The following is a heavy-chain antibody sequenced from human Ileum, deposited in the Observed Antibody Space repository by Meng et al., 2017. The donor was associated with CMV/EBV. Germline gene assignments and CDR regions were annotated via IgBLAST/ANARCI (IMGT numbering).Heavy chain of an antibody. Sequence: RRQAWGPGLVNPSETLSLICTVSGASLNNDNDSWAWIRQSPGKGLEWIGSVHNNGGTYHNPSLRSRVTISVDTSKHQFSLRMNSVTAADTAIYYCAKDLPRGPSDYWSQGTLVTVSS. CDR1: GASLNNDNDS. D-gene: IGHD3-10*01. CDR2: VHNNGGT. V-gene: IGHV4-39*07. J-gene: IGHJ4*02. CDR3: AKDLPRGPSDY.